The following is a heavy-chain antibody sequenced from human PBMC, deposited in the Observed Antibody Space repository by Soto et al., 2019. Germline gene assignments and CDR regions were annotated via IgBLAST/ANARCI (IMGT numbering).Heavy chain of an antibody. J-gene: IGHJ6*02. CDR1: GYTFTSYG. D-gene: IGHD5-18*01. Sequence: ASVKVSCKASGYTFTSYGISWVRQAPGQGLEWMGWISAYNGNTNYAQKLQGRVTTTTDTSTSTAYMELRSLRSDDTAVYYCARAGDTAMVLGYYGMDVWGQGTTVTVSS. CDR3: ARAGDTAMVLGYYGMDV. V-gene: IGHV1-18*01. CDR2: ISAYNGNT.